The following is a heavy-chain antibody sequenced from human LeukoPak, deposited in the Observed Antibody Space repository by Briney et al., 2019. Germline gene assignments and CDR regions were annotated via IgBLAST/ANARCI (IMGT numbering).Heavy chain of an antibody. CDR3: ARDYATSDGYPDY. CDR2: ISSSGSTI. CDR1: GFTFSDYY. Sequence: GGSLRLSCAASGFTFSDYYMSWIRQAPGKGLEWVSYISSSGSTIYYADSVKGRFTISRDNSKNTLYLQMNSLRAEDTAVYYCARDYATSDGYPDYWGQGTLVTVSS. V-gene: IGHV3-11*04. D-gene: IGHD5-24*01. J-gene: IGHJ4*02.